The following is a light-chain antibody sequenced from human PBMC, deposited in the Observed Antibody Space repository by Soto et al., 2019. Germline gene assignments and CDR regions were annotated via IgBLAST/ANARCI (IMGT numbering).Light chain of an antibody. Sequence: QPVLTQSPSASASLGASVKLTCTLSSGHSNYAIAWHQQLPEKGPRYLMKVNSDGSHSKGDGIPDRFSGSSSGAERYLTISSLQSEDEADYYCQPWDTGIVLFGGGTKLTVL. CDR1: SGHSNYA. J-gene: IGLJ2*01. CDR2: VNSDGSH. CDR3: QPWDTGIVL. V-gene: IGLV4-69*01.